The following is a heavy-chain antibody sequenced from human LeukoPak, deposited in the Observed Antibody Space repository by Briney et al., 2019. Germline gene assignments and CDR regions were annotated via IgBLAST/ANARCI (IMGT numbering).Heavy chain of an antibody. V-gene: IGHV4-34*08. CDR3: GIFMDVVPGSMS. Sequence: KPGRSLRLSCTGSGFSFGDYAMSWVRQAPGKGLEWIGEISHGGITKHNPSLKSRVTMSQDTSKRQFSLKMNSMTAADTGVYYCGIFMDVVPGSMSWGLGTLVTVSS. CDR1: GFSFGDYA. J-gene: IGHJ4*02. CDR2: ISHGGIT. D-gene: IGHD2-2*01.